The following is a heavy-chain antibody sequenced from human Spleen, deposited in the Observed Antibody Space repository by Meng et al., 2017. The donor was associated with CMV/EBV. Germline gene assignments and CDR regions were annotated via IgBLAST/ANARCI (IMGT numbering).Heavy chain of an antibody. J-gene: IGHJ4*02. D-gene: IGHD5-24*01. Sequence: GGSLRLSCAASGFTLSDYYMNWIRQAPGKGLEWISCISSSANTIYYADSVKGRFTISRDNSKNSLYLQMISLRTEDTALYYCTRGAEMATVPFDFWGQGTLVTVSS. CDR3: TRGAEMATVPFDF. CDR1: GFTLSDYY. CDR2: ISSSANTI. V-gene: IGHV3-11*01.